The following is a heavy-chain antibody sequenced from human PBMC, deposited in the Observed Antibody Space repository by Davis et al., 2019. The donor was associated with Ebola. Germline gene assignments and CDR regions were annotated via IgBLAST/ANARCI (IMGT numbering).Heavy chain of an antibody. Sequence: AASVTVSCKASGGTFSSYAISWVRQAPGQGLEWMGGIIPIFGTANYAQKFQGRVTITADESTSTVYMELSSLRSDDTAVYFCARGRDWIGYYFDYWGQGTLVTVSS. CDR2: IIPIFGTA. D-gene: IGHD3/OR15-3a*01. V-gene: IGHV1-69*13. CDR1: GGTFSSYA. CDR3: ARGRDWIGYYFDY. J-gene: IGHJ4*02.